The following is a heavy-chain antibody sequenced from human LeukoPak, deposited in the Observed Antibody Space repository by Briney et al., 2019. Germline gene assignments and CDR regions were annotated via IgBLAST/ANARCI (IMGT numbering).Heavy chain of an antibody. CDR3: AKDDGYSSGWFFDY. V-gene: IGHV3-23*01. Sequence: GGSLRLSCAASGLPFSSYWMNWVRQAPGKGLEWVSAISGSGGSTYYADSVKGRFTISRDNSKNTLYLQMNSLRAEDTAVYYCAKDDGYSSGWFFDYWGQGTLVTVSS. J-gene: IGHJ4*02. D-gene: IGHD6-19*01. CDR1: GLPFSSYW. CDR2: ISGSGGST.